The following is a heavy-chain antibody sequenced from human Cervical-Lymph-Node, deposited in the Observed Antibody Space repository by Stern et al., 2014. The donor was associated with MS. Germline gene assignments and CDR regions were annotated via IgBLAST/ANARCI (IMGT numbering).Heavy chain of an antibody. J-gene: IGHJ4*02. V-gene: IGHV4-4*02. Sequence: VQLLESGPGRVKPSGTLSLTCAVSGGSVSSNNWWNWVRQPPGKGLEWIGELFHNGSTNYNPSLKSRVTISVDKSKNHFTLNVRSVTAADTAVYYCARGWNDVGFDTWGQGTLVAVSS. CDR3: ARGWNDVGFDT. CDR2: LFHNGST. CDR1: GGSVSSNNW. D-gene: IGHD1-1*01.